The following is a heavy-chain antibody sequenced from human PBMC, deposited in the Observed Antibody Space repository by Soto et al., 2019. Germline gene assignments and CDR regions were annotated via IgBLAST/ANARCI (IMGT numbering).Heavy chain of an antibody. J-gene: IGHJ6*04. Sequence: EVHLVESGGGLVQPGGSLRLSCAASGFTVSSKYMSWVRQAPGKGLEWVSLIQSGGPTYYADSVKGRFTISRDTSENTLHLQMDSLRAEDTAVYYCARDDVRCDGGRCYGVPLSVCGKRTTVTVSS. CDR2: IQSGGPT. CDR3: ARDDVRCDGGRCYGVPLSV. V-gene: IGHV3-66*01. CDR1: GFTVSSKY. D-gene: IGHD2-15*01.